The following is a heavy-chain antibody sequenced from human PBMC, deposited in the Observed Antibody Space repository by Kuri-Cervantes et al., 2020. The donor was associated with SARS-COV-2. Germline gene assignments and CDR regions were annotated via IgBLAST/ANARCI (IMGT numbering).Heavy chain of an antibody. J-gene: IGHJ4*02. Sequence: GESLKISCSASGFTFSSYALHWVRQAPGKGLEYVSAISSNGGSTYYADSVKGRFTISRDNSKNTLFLQMSSLRAEDTAVYYCVKAPEGPVDYWGQGTLVTVSS. CDR3: VKAPEGPVDY. CDR1: GFTFSSYA. V-gene: IGHV3-64D*06. CDR2: ISSNGGST.